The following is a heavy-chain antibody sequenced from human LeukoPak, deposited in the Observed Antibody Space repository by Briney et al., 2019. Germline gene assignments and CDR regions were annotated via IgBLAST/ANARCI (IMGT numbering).Heavy chain of an antibody. V-gene: IGHV1-58*01. Sequence: SVKVSCKASGFTFTSSAVQWVRQARGQRLEWIGWIVVGSGNTNYAQKFQERVTITRDMSTSTAYMELSSLRSEDTAAYYCAAADDILTGYPFDIWGQGTMVTVSS. CDR3: AAADDILTGYPFDI. CDR1: GFTFTSSA. J-gene: IGHJ3*02. D-gene: IGHD3-9*01. CDR2: IVVGSGNT.